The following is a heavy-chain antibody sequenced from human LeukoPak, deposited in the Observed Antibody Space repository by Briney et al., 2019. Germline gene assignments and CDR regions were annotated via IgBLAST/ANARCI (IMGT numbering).Heavy chain of an antibody. CDR3: AKGYYYDNSGESYFDY. CDR2: IYSGGST. Sequence: GGSLRLSCAASGLTVSSNSMSWVRQAPGKGLEWVSFIYSGGSTYYADSVKGRFTISRDNSKNTLYLHMNSLRAEDTAVYYCAKGYYYDNSGESYFDYWGQGTLVTVSS. V-gene: IGHV3-53*01. J-gene: IGHJ4*02. CDR1: GLTVSSNS. D-gene: IGHD3-22*01.